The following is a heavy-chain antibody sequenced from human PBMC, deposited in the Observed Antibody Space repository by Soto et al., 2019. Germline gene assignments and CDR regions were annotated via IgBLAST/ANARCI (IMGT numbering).Heavy chain of an antibody. CDR1: GFTVSDNY. J-gene: IGHJ6*02. CDR3: TRKHRMDV. V-gene: IGHV3-66*01. Sequence: DVQLVESGGDLVQPGGSLRLSCAASGFTVSDNYMNWVRQAPGKGLEWVSTIYRSGDTIYADSVKGRFTISRDNAKNTLYLQMNSLRVDDTAVYYCTRKHRMDVWGQGTTITVSS. CDR2: IYRSGDT.